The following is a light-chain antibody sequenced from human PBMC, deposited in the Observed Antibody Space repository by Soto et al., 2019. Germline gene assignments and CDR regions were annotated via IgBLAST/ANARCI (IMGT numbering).Light chain of an antibody. CDR1: STDFVSYNR. V-gene: IGLV2-18*01. Sequence: ALTQPPSVSGSPGQSVTISCTGTSTDFVSYNRVSWYQQPPGTAPKLMIYEVRKRPSGVPDRFSGSKSGNTASLTISGLQAADEADYYCSLYTSENTYVFGTGTKVTVL. CDR2: EVR. CDR3: SLYTSENTYV. J-gene: IGLJ1*01.